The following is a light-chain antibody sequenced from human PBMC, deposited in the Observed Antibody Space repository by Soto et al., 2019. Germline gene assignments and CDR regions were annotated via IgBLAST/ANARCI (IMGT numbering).Light chain of an antibody. Sequence: SVVRQPASVSSAPGQRDTNSCTGGSSNIGAGSHVHWYQQLPGTAPKLLIYANNNRPSGVPDRFSASKSGTSASLVITGLQPDDEADYYCQYYDPSLCGSSVFGPGTKVTVL. CDR3: QYYDPSLCGSSV. CDR1: SSNIGAGSH. J-gene: IGLJ1*01. CDR2: ANN. V-gene: IGLV1-40*02.